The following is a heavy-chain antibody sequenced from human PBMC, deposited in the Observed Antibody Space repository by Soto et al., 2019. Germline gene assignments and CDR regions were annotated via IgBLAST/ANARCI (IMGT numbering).Heavy chain of an antibody. D-gene: IGHD3-10*01. CDR1: GFTFSTYS. V-gene: IGHV3-30-3*01. CDR3: ARETYYSGHVIGNLDL. CDR2: VSSEGGTQ. Sequence: GGSLRLSGAASGFTFSTYSIQWVRQAPCKGLEWVAVVSSEGGTQFYADSVKGRFTISRDNSKNSLYLQMSSLTTEDAAIYYCARETYYSGHVIGNLDLWGRGTLVNVPQ. J-gene: IGHJ2*01.